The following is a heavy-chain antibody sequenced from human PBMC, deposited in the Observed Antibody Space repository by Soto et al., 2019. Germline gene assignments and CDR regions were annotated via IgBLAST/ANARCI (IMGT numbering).Heavy chain of an antibody. CDR1: GFTFSSYW. CDR3: ATEVWVYYDFCSGYSDY. Sequence: EVQLVESGGGLVQPGGSLRLSCAASGFTFSSYWMSWVRQAPGKGLEWVANIKEDGSDMYYVDSVKGRFTISRDNAKNSLYLQRNSLRAEDTAVYYCATEVWVYYDFCSGYSDYWGQGTLVTVSS. V-gene: IGHV3-7*01. J-gene: IGHJ4*02. D-gene: IGHD3-3*01. CDR2: IKEDGSDM.